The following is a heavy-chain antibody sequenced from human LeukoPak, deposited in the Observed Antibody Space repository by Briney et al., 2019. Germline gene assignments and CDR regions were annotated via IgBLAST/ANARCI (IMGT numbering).Heavy chain of an antibody. V-gene: IGHV4-4*02. Sequence: SETLSLTCAVSGGSISSSNWWSGVRQPPGKGREGIGEIYHSGSTNYNPSLKRRVTISVDKSKNQFSLKLSSVTAADTAVYYCASSQAVALFDPWGQGTLVTVSS. CDR3: ASSQAVALFDP. CDR2: IYHSGST. D-gene: IGHD6-19*01. CDR1: GGSISSSNW. J-gene: IGHJ5*02.